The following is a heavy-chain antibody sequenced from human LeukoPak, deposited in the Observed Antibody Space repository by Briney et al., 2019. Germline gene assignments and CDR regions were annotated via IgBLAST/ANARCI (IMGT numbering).Heavy chain of an antibody. V-gene: IGHV1-2*02. D-gene: IGHD3-16*01. CDR3: ARSQAGGGVWFDL. CDR1: GYTFTGYY. Sequence: ASVKVSCKASGYTFTGYYMHWVRQAPGQGLEWMGWMNPNSGSTGYTQKFQGRVTMTRDTSLSTAYMELSSLRPDDTAVYYCARSQAGGGVWFDLWGQGTLVTVSS. CDR2: MNPNSGST. J-gene: IGHJ5*02.